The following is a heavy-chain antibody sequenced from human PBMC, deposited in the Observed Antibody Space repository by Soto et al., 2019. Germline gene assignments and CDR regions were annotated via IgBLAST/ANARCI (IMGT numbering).Heavy chain of an antibody. D-gene: IGHD3-10*01. V-gene: IGHV3-66*01. CDR2: IYSGGST. CDR3: ARSHPYYYGSGSTNLGDYYYYMDV. Sequence: GGSLRLSCAASGFTVSSNYMSWVRQAPGKGLEWVSVIYSGGSTYYADSVKGRFTISRDNSKNTLYLQMNSLRAEDTAVYYGARSHPYYYGSGSTNLGDYYYYMDVWGKGTTVTVSS. CDR1: GFTVSSNY. J-gene: IGHJ6*03.